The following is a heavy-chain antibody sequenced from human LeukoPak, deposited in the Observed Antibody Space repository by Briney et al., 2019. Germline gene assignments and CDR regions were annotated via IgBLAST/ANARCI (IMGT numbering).Heavy chain of an antibody. Sequence: PGGSPRLSCAASGFTFSSYAMNWVRQAPGKGLEWVSGISGSGDHTYYADSVKGRFTISRDNSKNTLYLQMNSLRAEDTAVYYCAKRSAESSGYFDYWGQGTLVTVSS. CDR1: GFTFSSYA. V-gene: IGHV3-23*01. CDR3: AKRSAESSGYFDY. CDR2: ISGSGDHT. D-gene: IGHD6-19*01. J-gene: IGHJ4*02.